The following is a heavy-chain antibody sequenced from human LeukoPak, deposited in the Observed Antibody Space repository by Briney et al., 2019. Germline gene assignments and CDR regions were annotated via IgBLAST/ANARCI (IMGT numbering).Heavy chain of an antibody. CDR2: ISYDGSNK. V-gene: IGHV3-30*18. CDR3: ANEDSGFDY. CDR1: GFTFSSYG. J-gene: IGHJ4*02. Sequence: GGSLRLSCAASGFTFSSYGMHWVRQTPGKGLEWVAVISYDGSNKYYADSVRGRFTISRDNSKNTLYLQVNSLRAEGTAVYYCANEDSGFDYWGQGTLVTVSS. D-gene: IGHD1-26*01.